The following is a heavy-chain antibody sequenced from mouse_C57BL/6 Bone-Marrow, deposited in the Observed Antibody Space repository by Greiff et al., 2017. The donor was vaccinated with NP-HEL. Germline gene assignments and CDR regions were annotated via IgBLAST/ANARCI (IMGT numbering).Heavy chain of an antibody. CDR1: GYTFTSYD. CDR3: ARSHYGKDYWYFDV. J-gene: IGHJ1*03. D-gene: IGHD2-1*01. CDR2: IYPRDGST. V-gene: IGHV1-85*01. Sequence: VQLQQSGPELVKPGASVKLSCKASGYTFTSYDINWVKQRPGQGLEWIGWIYPRDGSTKYNEKFKGKAILTVDTSASTAYMELHSLTSEHSAVYFCARSHYGKDYWYFDVWGTGTTVTVSS.